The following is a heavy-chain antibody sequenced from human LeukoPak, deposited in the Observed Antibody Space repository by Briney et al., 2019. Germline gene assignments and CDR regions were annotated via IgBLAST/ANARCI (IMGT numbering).Heavy chain of an antibody. D-gene: IGHD3-10*01. CDR1: GGPISTYY. V-gene: IGHV4-59*01. CDR2: IYYSGST. Sequence: SETLSLTCTISGGPISTYYWSWIRQPPGKGLEWIGDIYYSGSTNYNPSLKSRVTISVDTSKNQFSLKLSSVTAADTAVYYCARAMVRGGPYYFDYWGQGTLVTVSS. J-gene: IGHJ4*02. CDR3: ARAMVRGGPYYFDY.